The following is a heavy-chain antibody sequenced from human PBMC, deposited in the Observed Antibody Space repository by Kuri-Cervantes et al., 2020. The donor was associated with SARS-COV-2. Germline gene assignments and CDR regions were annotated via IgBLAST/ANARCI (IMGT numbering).Heavy chain of an antibody. J-gene: IGHJ4*02. Sequence: ASVKVSCKASGYTFTGYYMHWVRQAPGKGLEWMGRINPNSGGTNYAQKFQGRVTMTRDTSISTAYMELSRLRSDDTAVYYCARDRPFSSSLYPDYWGQGTLVTVSS. CDR1: GYTFTGYY. CDR2: INPNSGGT. V-gene: IGHV1-2*06. CDR3: ARDRPFSSSLYPDY. D-gene: IGHD6-13*01.